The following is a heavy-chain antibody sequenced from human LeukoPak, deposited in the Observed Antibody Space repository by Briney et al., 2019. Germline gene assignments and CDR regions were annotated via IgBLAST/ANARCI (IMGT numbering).Heavy chain of an antibody. D-gene: IGHD3-10*01. CDR2: ISGSGGST. V-gene: IGHV3-23*01. CDR1: GFTFSSYA. CDR3: AKCTDYYGSGSYYNVRFDY. Sequence: GGSLRLSCAASGFTFSSYAMSWVRQAPGKGLEWVSAISGSGGSTYYADSVKGRFTISRDNSKNTLYLQMNSLRAEDTAVYYCAKCTDYYGSGSYYNVRFDYWGQGTLVTVSS. J-gene: IGHJ4*02.